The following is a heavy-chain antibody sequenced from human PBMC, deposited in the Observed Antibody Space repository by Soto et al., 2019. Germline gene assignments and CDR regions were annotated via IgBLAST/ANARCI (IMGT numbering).Heavy chain of an antibody. CDR3: ARVDCSSTSCLFDY. V-gene: IGHV1-2*04. Sequence: SVKASCKASGYTITVYYMHWVRHAPGQGLEWMGWINPNSGGTNYAQKFQGWVTMTRDTSISTAYMELSRLRSDDTAVYYCARVDCSSTSCLFDYWGQGTLVTVSS. D-gene: IGHD2-2*01. CDR2: INPNSGGT. J-gene: IGHJ4*02. CDR1: GYTITVYY.